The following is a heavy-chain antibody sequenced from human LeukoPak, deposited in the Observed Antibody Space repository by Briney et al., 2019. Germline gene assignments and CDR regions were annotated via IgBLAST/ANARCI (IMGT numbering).Heavy chain of an antibody. CDR3: ARGIWRSYGLDV. Sequence: HPGGSLRLSCAASGFTFSSYGMHWVRQAPGKGLVWVSRMDSDGNTIDYSDSVKGRFTISRDNAKNTLYLQMNSLRADDTAVYYCARGIWRSYGLDVWGQGTTVTVSS. V-gene: IGHV3-74*01. CDR1: GFTFSSYG. D-gene: IGHD3-16*01. CDR2: MDSDGNTI. J-gene: IGHJ6*02.